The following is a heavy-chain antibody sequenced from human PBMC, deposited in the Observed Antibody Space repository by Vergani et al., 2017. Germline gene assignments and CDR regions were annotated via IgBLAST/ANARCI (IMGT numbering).Heavy chain of an antibody. J-gene: IGHJ1*01. CDR2: ISNSGNSI. V-gene: IGHV3-48*03. D-gene: IGHD6-13*01. CDR3: ARRESSSWYGGYFQH. Sequence: EVQLVESGGGLVPPGGSLRLSCAASGFTFSSYEMYWVRQAPGKGLEWVSYISNSGNSIYYADSVKGRFTISRDNAKNSLYLQMNSLRAEDTAVYYCARRESSSWYGGYFQHWGQGTLVTVSS. CDR1: GFTFSSYE.